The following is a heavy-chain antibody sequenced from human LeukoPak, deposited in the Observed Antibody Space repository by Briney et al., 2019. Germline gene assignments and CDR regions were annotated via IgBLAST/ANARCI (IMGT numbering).Heavy chain of an antibody. CDR1: GFTFSSYA. CDR3: ARGSFHHITTFGVVTFPAY. D-gene: IGHD3-3*01. CDR2: ISSNGGST. V-gene: IGHV3-64*01. J-gene: IGHJ4*02. Sequence: GGSLRLSCAASGFTFSSYAMHWVRQAPGKGLEYVSAISSNGGSTYYANSVKGRFTISRDNSKNTLYLQMGSLRAEDMAVYYCARGSFHHITTFGVVTFPAYWGQGTLVTVSS.